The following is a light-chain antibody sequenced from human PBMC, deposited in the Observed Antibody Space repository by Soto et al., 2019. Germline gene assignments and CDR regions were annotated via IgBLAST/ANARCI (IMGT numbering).Light chain of an antibody. CDR3: QQYGSSPLLYT. CDR2: GAS. V-gene: IGKV3-20*01. Sequence: EIVLTQSPGTLSLSPGERATLSCRASQSVSSSYLAWYQQKPGQAPRLLIYGASSRATGIPDRFSGSGSGTDFTLTISRLEPGDFAVYYCQQYGSSPLLYTFGQGTKLEIK. J-gene: IGKJ2*01. CDR1: QSVSSSY.